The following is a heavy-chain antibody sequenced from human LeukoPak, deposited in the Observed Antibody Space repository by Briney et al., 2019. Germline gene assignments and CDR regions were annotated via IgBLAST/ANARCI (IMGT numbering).Heavy chain of an antibody. D-gene: IGHD6-19*01. Sequence: PGGSLRLSGPASEFTLSGYPLSGFRHSPGKGLDGVSMITSSGSSTSYADSVKGRFTISRDNSKNTLYLQMNSLRAEDTAAYYCAKEKGSYSSGWYNDYWGPGTLVTVSS. J-gene: IGHJ4*02. CDR1: EFTLSGYP. V-gene: IGHV3-23*01. CDR3: AKEKGSYSSGWYNDY. CDR2: ITSSGSST.